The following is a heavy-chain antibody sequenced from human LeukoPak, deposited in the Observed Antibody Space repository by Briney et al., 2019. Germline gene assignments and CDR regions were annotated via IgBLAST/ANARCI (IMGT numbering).Heavy chain of an antibody. V-gene: IGHV3-23*01. CDR1: GFSFSTYA. D-gene: IGHD6-13*01. Sequence: GGSLRLSCVASGFSFSTYAMSWVRQAPGKGLEWVSAISGSGGSTYYADSVKGRFTISRDNSKNTLYVQMNSLRAEDTAVYYCARDGGWQELVFYFDYWGQEPWSSSPQ. CDR2: ISGSGGST. CDR3: ARDGGWQELVFYFDY. J-gene: IGHJ4*01.